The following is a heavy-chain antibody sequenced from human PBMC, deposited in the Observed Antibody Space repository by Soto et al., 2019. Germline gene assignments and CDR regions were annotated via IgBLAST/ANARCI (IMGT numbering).Heavy chain of an antibody. Sequence: ETLSLTCTVSGASISTNHHNWAWVRQPPGKGLEWMGNIHYRGDTYFNPSLGSRLSMSVDTSKNQFSLKLTSVTAADTAVYYCARLPTGYPNWFDPWGQGTLVTVSS. CDR1: GASISTNHHN. CDR3: ARLPTGYPNWFDP. CDR2: IHYRGDT. V-gene: IGHV4-39*01. D-gene: IGHD3-9*01. J-gene: IGHJ5*02.